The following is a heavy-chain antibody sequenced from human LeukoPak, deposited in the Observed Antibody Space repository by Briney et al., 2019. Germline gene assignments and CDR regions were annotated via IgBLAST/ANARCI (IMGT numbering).Heavy chain of an antibody. CDR1: GYTFTSYY. V-gene: IGHV1-46*01. D-gene: IGHD5-24*01. J-gene: IGHJ3*02. Sequence: GASVKVSCKASGYTFTSYYMHWVRQAPGQGFQWMGLINPGGGNTNYAQNFQGRLTMTRDTSTTTVYMELSGLRSEDTAIYYCARIRDGYNDAYDIWGQGTVVTVPS. CDR2: INPGGGNT. CDR3: ARIRDGYNDAYDI.